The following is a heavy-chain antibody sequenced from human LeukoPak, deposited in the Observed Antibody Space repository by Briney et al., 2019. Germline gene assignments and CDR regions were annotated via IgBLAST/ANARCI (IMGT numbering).Heavy chain of an antibody. D-gene: IGHD6-19*01. CDR2: NSANNGDT. CDR3: ARDHGSGWSLDY. V-gene: IGHV1-18*01. CDR1: GYSFTSYG. Sequence: ASVKVSCKASGYSFTSYGFSWVRQAPGQGLEWMGWNSANNGDTNYAQNFQGRVTMTTDTSTSTTQMELRSLRSDDTAVYYCARDHGSGWSLDYWGQGTLVTVSS. J-gene: IGHJ4*02.